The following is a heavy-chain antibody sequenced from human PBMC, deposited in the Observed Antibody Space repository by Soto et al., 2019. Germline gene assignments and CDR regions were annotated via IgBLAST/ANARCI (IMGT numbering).Heavy chain of an antibody. D-gene: IGHD3-3*01. CDR3: ARIDLASVDY. CDR1: GFTFRSHW. J-gene: IGHJ4*02. Sequence: GGSLRLSCAASGFTFRSHWMSWVRQAPGKGLEWVANIKQDGSEKYYVDPVKGRFTISRDNAKNALYLQMDSLRVEDTAVYYCARIDLASVDYWGQGTLVTVSS. V-gene: IGHV3-7*01. CDR2: IKQDGSEK.